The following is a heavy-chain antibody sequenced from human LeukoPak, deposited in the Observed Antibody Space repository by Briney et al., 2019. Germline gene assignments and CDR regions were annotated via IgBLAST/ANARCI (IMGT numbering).Heavy chain of an antibody. Sequence: HAGGSLRLSCAASGFTFSTYSMNWVRQAPGKGLEWVSYISSSSSTIYYADSVKGRFTISRDNAKNSLYLQMNSPRAEDTAVYYCARGSTYYDSSGQVPFDYWGQGTLVTVSS. CDR2: ISSSSSTI. CDR3: ARGSTYYDSSGQVPFDY. CDR1: GFTFSTYS. J-gene: IGHJ4*02. V-gene: IGHV3-48*01. D-gene: IGHD3-22*01.